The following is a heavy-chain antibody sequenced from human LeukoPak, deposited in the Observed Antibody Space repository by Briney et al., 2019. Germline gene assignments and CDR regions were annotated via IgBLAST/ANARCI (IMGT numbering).Heavy chain of an antibody. CDR1: GFTFNTYA. Sequence: GGSLRLSWAVSGFTFNTYAMSWVRQAPGKGLEWVSSISSIISYINYADSVKGRFTISRDNAKNSLYLQMNSLRAEDTAVYYCARDREGYWGQGTLVTVSS. J-gene: IGHJ4*02. CDR3: ARDREGY. V-gene: IGHV3-21*04. CDR2: ISSIISYI.